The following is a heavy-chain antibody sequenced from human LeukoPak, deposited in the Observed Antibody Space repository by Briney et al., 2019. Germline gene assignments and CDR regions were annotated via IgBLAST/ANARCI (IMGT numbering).Heavy chain of an antibody. J-gene: IGHJ3*01. D-gene: IGHD3-9*01. CDR3: VRVDWASFAFDV. CDR2: ISSGGIAI. V-gene: IGHV3-48*02. Sequence: GGSLRLSFSSTVCTLISYSMSWVRQARAKGRKWVSHISSGGIAIYSAGSVKGRFTISRDNAKRSLHLQLNRLRDEDTGVYYCVRVDWASFAFDVWGQGTMLTVSS. CDR1: VCTLISYS.